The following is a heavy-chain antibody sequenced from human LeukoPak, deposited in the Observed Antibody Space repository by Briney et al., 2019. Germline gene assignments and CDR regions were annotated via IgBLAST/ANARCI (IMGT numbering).Heavy chain of an antibody. D-gene: IGHD3-9*01. Sequence: PGGSLRLSCAASGFTFSSYGMSWVRQAPGKGLEWVSAISGSGGSTYYADSVKGRFTISRDNSKNTLYLQMNSLRAEDTAVYYCAKLGKGSTYYVILTGYHIDYWGQGTLVTVSS. V-gene: IGHV3-23*01. CDR3: AKLGKGSTYYVILTGYHIDY. J-gene: IGHJ4*02. CDR2: ISGSGGST. CDR1: GFTFSSYG.